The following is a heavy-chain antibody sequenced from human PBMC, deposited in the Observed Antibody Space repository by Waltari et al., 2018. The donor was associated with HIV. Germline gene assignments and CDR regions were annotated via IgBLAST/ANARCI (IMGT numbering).Heavy chain of an antibody. Sequence: QFHLQKSGPGLVRPREPLSLPALFPGGPSNISSWSWVRQPAGRALEWIGRIYPTGDTNYNPSLSSRLTLSVDKSKSQFSLKLNSVTAADTAIYYCARDFYFGSADYAYFDSWGQGTRVIVSS. V-gene: IGHV4-4*07. CDR1: GGPSNISS. J-gene: IGHJ4*02. D-gene: IGHD3-10*01. CDR3: ARDFYFGSADYAYFDS. CDR2: IYPTGDT.